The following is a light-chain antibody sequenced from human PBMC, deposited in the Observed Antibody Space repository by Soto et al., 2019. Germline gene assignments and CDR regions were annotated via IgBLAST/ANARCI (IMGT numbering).Light chain of an antibody. Sequence: QSALAQPASVSGSPGQAITISCSGSSSDVGAHNFVSWYQHHPGNAPKLMIYEVSNRPSGVSNRFSGSKSGNTASLTISGLQAEDEADYYCNSYTSSNTYVFGSGTKVTVL. CDR2: EVS. J-gene: IGLJ1*01. V-gene: IGLV2-14*01. CDR3: NSYTSSNTYV. CDR1: SSDVGAHNF.